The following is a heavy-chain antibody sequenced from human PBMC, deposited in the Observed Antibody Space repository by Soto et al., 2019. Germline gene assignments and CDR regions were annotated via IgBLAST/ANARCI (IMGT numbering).Heavy chain of an antibody. J-gene: IGHJ5*02. CDR1: GYTFTSYG. V-gene: IGHV1-18*01. CDR3: ARDNPPFDP. Sequence: QVQLVQSGAEVKKPGASVKVSCKASGYTFTSYGISWVRQAPGQGLEWMGWISAYNGNTKYAQKVRGGVNMTSDTSTTPAYMELRSLRSDDTAVYYCARDNPPFDPWGQGTLVTVSS. CDR2: ISAYNGNT.